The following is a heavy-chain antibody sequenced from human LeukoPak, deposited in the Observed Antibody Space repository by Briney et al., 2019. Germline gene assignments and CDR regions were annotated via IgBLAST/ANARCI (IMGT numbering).Heavy chain of an antibody. CDR2: IKQDGSEK. V-gene: IGHV3-7*01. J-gene: IGHJ4*02. CDR3: ARDSAGNDY. D-gene: IGHD6-13*01. CDR1: GFTFSTYW. Sequence: GGSLRLSCEASGFTFSTYWMSWVRQAPGKGLEWVANIKQDGSEKYYVDSVKGRFTISRDNAKNSLYLQMNSLRAENTAMYYCARDSAGNDYWGQGTLVTVSS.